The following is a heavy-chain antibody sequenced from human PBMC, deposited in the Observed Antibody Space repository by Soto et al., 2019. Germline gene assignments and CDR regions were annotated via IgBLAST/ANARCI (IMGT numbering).Heavy chain of an antibody. CDR1: GGSIASDNW. J-gene: IGHJ4*02. V-gene: IGHV4-4*02. D-gene: IGHD3-10*01. CDR2: MYHSGTT. Sequence: QVQLQESGTGLVRPSGTLSLTCTFSGGSIASDNWWTWVRRPPGRGLGWIGEMYHSGTTNYSPSLKIRFTILIDESKDQFSLKLASVTAADTARYYCARASASSMLRGVIINWGQGTLVTVSS. CDR3: ARASASSMLRGVIIN.